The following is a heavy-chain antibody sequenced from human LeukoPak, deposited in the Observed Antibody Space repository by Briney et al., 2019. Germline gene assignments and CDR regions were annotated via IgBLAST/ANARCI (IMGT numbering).Heavy chain of an antibody. CDR2: LYDSGSI. CDR3: AARGVWGDIYYFDY. CDR1: GGSMTTRNYY. D-gene: IGHD3-10*01. V-gene: IGHV4-39*07. J-gene: IGHJ4*02. Sequence: PSETLSLTCTVSGGSMTTRNYYWGWIRQSPGKGLEWFGRLYDSGSINYNPSLKSRVTMSVDTSKNQFSLKLTSVTAADTAVYYCAARGVWGDIYYFDYWGQGTLVTVSS.